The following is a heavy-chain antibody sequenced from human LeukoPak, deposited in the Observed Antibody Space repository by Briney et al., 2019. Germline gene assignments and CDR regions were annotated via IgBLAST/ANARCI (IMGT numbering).Heavy chain of an antibody. V-gene: IGHV5-51*01. J-gene: IGHJ4*02. Sequence: GESLKISCKGSGYSFTSYWIGWVRQMPGEGLEWMGIIYPGDSDTRYSPSFQGQVTISADKSISTAYLQWSSLKASDTAMYYCARLGLYYYDSSGYYYGYWGQGILVTVSS. CDR3: ARLGLYYYDSSGYYYGY. CDR1: GYSFTSYW. D-gene: IGHD3-22*01. CDR2: IYPGDSDT.